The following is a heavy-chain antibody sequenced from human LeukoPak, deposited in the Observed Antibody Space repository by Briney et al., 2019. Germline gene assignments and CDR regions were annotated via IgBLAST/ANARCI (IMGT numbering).Heavy chain of an antibody. Sequence: GGSLRLSCAASGFTFSGYEMNWVRQAPGKGLDWVSYISSSGSTIYYADSVKGRFTISRDNAKNSLYLQMNSLRAEDTAVYYCARDRDSSSWSSRRVGDYFDYWGQGTLVTVSS. D-gene: IGHD6-13*01. V-gene: IGHV3-48*03. CDR3: ARDRDSSSWSSRRVGDYFDY. CDR2: ISSSGSTI. CDR1: GFTFSGYE. J-gene: IGHJ4*02.